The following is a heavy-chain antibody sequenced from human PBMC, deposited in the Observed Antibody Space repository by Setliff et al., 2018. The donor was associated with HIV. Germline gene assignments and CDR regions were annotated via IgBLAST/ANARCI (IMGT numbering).Heavy chain of an antibody. CDR2: IIPILGTA. D-gene: IGHD5-12*01. J-gene: IGHJ4*02. Sequence: SVMVSCKASGGTFNNYAISWLRQAPGQGLVWMGKIIPILGTANYAQRFQGRVTMTADESTSTVYMELNSLSSEDTAMYYCARDAGYSGSSWNYWGQGTLVTVSS. CDR3: ARDAGYSGSSWNY. CDR1: GGTFNNYA. V-gene: IGHV1-69*11.